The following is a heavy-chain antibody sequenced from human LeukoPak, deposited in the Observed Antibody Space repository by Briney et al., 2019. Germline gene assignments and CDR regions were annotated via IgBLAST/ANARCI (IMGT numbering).Heavy chain of an antibody. V-gene: IGHV4-59*01. Sequence: PSETLSLTCTVSGGSISSYYWSWIRQPPGKGLEWIGYIYYSGSTNYNPSFKSRVTISVDTSKNQFSLKLSSVTAADTAVYYCARLSIAAGFDPWGQGTLVTVSS. D-gene: IGHD6-13*01. CDR3: ARLSIAAGFDP. CDR1: GGSISSYY. CDR2: IYYSGST. J-gene: IGHJ5*02.